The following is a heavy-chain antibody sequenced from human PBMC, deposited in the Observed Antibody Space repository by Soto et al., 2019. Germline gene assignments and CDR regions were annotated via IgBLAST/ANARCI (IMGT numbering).Heavy chain of an antibody. CDR1: GGTFSSYA. Sequence: SVKVSCKASGGTFSSYAISWVRQAPGQGLEWMGGIIPILGTANYAQKFQGRVTITADESTSTAYMELSSLRSEDTAVYYCAKAGTIFGVPTGMDVWGQGTKVTVSS. J-gene: IGHJ6*02. CDR3: AKAGTIFGVPTGMDV. V-gene: IGHV1-69*13. CDR2: IIPILGTA. D-gene: IGHD3-3*01.